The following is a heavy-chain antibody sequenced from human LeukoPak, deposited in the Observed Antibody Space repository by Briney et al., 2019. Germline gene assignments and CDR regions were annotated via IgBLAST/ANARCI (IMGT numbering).Heavy chain of an antibody. V-gene: IGHV4-59*12. CDR3: ARARRTTYYYDSSGPQDY. J-gene: IGHJ4*02. CDR2: IYNSGST. D-gene: IGHD3-22*01. Sequence: SETLSLTCTVSGGSFSNYYWSWIRQPPGKGLEYIGYIYNSGSTNYNPSLKSRVTISVDTSKNQFSLKLSSVTAADTAVYYCARARRTTYYYDSSGPQDYWGQGTLVTVSS. CDR1: GGSFSNYY.